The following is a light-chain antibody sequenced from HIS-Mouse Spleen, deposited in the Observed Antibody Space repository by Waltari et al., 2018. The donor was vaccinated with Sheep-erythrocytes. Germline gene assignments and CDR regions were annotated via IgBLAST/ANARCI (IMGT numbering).Light chain of an antibody. Sequence: QSALTQPASVSGSPGQSITISCTGTSRHLGSYNLSSRYQQHPDKAPKLMIYEGSKRPSGVSNRFSGSKSGNTASLTISGLQAEDEADYYCCSYAGSSTPWVFGGGTKLTVL. CDR3: CSYAGSSTPWV. V-gene: IGLV2-23*01. CDR1: SRHLGSYNL. J-gene: IGLJ3*02. CDR2: EGS.